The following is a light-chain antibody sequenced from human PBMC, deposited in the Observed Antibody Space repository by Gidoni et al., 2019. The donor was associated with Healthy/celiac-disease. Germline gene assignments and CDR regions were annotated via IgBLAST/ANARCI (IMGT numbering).Light chain of an antibody. Sequence: AIQLTQSPSSLSASVGDRVTITCRASQGISSSLAWYQQKPGKAPKLLIYDASSLESGVPSRFSDSGSGTDFTLTISSLQPEDCATYYCQQFNNYPCTFGPGTKVDIK. V-gene: IGKV1D-13*01. J-gene: IGKJ3*01. CDR2: DAS. CDR1: QGISSS. CDR3: QQFNNYPCT.